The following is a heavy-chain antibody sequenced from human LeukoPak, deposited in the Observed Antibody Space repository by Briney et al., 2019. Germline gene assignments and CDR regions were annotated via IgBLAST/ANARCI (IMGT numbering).Heavy chain of an antibody. CDR3: ARGGIRITIFGVATRGFDY. J-gene: IGHJ4*02. D-gene: IGHD3-3*01. CDR2: INHSVST. CDR1: GGSFCGYY. Sequence: SETLSLTCAVSGGSFCGYYWSWIRQPPGKGLECIGEINHSVSTNYNPPLKSRVTISVDTSKNHFSLKLSSVTAADTAVYYCARGGIRITIFGVATRGFDYWGQGTLVTVSS. V-gene: IGHV4-34*01.